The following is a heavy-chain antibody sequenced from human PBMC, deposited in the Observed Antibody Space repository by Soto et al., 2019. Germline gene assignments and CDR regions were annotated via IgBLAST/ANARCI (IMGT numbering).Heavy chain of an antibody. CDR1: GYTFTVYY. CDR3: ARGYSSGYYLVDY. V-gene: IGHV1-18*01. Sequence: ASVNVSCKASGYTFTVYYMHWVRQAPGQGLEWMGWISAYNGNTNYAQKLQGRVTMTTDTSTSTAYMELRSLRSDDTAVYYCARGYSSGYYLVDYGGQGTLVTVSS. D-gene: IGHD3-22*01. J-gene: IGHJ4*02. CDR2: ISAYNGNT.